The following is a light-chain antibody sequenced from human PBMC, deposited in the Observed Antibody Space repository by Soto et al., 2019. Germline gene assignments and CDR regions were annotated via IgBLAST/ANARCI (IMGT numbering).Light chain of an antibody. Sequence: QSVLTQPPSASGSPGQSVTISCTGTSSDVGGYKYVSWYQQHPGKAPKLMIFEVSRRPSGVPDRFSGSKSATSASLAITGLQAEDEGDYYCQSYDSKLSGVVFGGGTQLTVL. V-gene: IGLV2-8*01. CDR2: EVS. CDR1: SSDVGGYKY. CDR3: QSYDSKLSGVV. J-gene: IGLJ7*01.